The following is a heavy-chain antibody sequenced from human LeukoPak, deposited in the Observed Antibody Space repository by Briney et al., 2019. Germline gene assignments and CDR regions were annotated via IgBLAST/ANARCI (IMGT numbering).Heavy chain of an antibody. CDR2: ISYDGSNK. J-gene: IGHJ4*02. CDR1: GFTFSSYA. D-gene: IGHD5-24*01. V-gene: IGHV3-30-3*01. Sequence: GGSLRLSCAASGFTFSSYAMHWVRQAPGKGLEWVEVISYDGSNKYYADSVKGRFTISRDNSKNTLYLQMNSLRAEDTAVYYCARDRRDGYTLPDYWGQGTLVTVSS. CDR3: ARDRRDGYTLPDY.